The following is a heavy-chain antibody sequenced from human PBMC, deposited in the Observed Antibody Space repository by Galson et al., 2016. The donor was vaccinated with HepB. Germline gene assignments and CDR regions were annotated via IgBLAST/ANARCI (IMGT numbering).Heavy chain of an antibody. J-gene: IGHJ6*02. CDR2: IFYSGST. D-gene: IGHD5-24*01. CDR1: GGSISTSNYY. V-gene: IGHV4-39*07. Sequence: LSLTCTVSGGSISTSNYYWGWIRQPPGKGLQWIGSIFYSGSTYYNPSLERRITMSVDTSRIHFSLRLSSVTAADTAVYYCARLRSRDGYGSQYYYYGMDVWGQGTTVTVSS. CDR3: ARLRSRDGYGSQYYYYGMDV.